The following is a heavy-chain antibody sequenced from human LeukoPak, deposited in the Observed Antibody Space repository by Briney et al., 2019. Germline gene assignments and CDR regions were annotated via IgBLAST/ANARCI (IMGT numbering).Heavy chain of an antibody. CDR3: AREWSYDSSGYYDYYYYMDV. Sequence: ASVKVSCKASGYTFTSYTMNWVRQAPGQGLEWMGWINTNTGNPTYAQGFTGRFVFSLDTSVSTAYLQISSLNGEDTAVDYCAREWSYDSSGYYDYYYYMDVWGKGTTVTVSS. CDR1: GYTFTSYT. CDR2: INTNTGNP. D-gene: IGHD3-22*01. J-gene: IGHJ6*03. V-gene: IGHV7-4-1*02.